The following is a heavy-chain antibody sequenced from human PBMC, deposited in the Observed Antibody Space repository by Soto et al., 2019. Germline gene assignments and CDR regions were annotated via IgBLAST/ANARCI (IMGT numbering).Heavy chain of an antibody. J-gene: IGHJ4*02. CDR3: ARVLSSYSSSWYYFDS. D-gene: IGHD6-13*01. Sequence: SETLSLTCSVSGASTSVNYWSWIRQPPGKGLELIGYVYDSGSTNYSPSLESRVTMSIDTSKNEFSLRLNSVTPADTVVYYCARVLSSYSSSWYYFDSWGQGVLVTVSS. CDR2: VYDSGST. V-gene: IGHV4-59*01. CDR1: GASTSVNY.